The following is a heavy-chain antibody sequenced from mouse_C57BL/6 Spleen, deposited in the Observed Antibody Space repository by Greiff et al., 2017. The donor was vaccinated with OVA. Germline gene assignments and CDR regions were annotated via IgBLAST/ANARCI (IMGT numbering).Heavy chain of an antibody. Sequence: QVQLQQSGAELMKPGASVKLSCKATGYTFTGYWIEWVKQRPGHGLEWIGEILPGSGSTNYNEKFKGKATVTADTSSNTAYMQLSSLTTEDSAIDYCARYGSSYWYFDVWGTGTTVTVSS. V-gene: IGHV1-9*01. J-gene: IGHJ1*03. CDR2: ILPGSGST. D-gene: IGHD1-1*01. CDR3: ARYGSSYWYFDV. CDR1: GYTFTGYW.